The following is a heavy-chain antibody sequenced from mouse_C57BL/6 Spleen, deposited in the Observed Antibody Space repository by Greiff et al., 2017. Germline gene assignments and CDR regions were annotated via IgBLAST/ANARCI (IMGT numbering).Heavy chain of an antibody. V-gene: IGHV1-82*01. CDR2: IYPGDGDT. D-gene: IGHD2-4*01. Sequence: VQLQQSGPELVKPGASVKISCKASGYAFSSSWMNWVKQRPGKGLEWIGRIYPGDGDTNYNGKFKGKATLTADKSSSTAYMQLSSLTSEDSAVYFCARGGYYDYDGVYFDYWGQGTTLTVSS. CDR3: ARGGYYDYDGVYFDY. CDR1: GYAFSSSW. J-gene: IGHJ2*01.